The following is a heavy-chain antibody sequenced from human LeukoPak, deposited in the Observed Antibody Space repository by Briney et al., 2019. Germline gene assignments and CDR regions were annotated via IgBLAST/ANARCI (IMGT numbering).Heavy chain of an antibody. D-gene: IGHD2-21*02. Sequence: SETLSLTCTVSGGSISTYYWSWIRQPPGKGLEWIGYIYYTGSTNYSPSLKSPFTILVDTSKNQFSLELNSVTAADTAVYYCARGRGVVTSFDVWGQGTMVTVSS. J-gene: IGHJ3*01. CDR3: ARGRGVVTSFDV. CDR1: GGSISTYY. V-gene: IGHV4-59*01. CDR2: IYYTGST.